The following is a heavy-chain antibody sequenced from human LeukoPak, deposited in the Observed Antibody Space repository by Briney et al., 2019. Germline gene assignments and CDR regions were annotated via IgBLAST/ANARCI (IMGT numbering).Heavy chain of an antibody. J-gene: IGHJ4*02. CDR3: AKVLLSVVITTSFDY. CDR1: GFTFSSYA. CDR2: ISGSGGST. Sequence: GGSLRLSCAASGFTFSSYAMSWVRQAPGKGLEWVSAISGSGGSTYYADSVKGQFTISRDNSKNTLYLQMNSLRAEDTAVYYCAKVLLSVVITTSFDYWGQGTLVTVSS. D-gene: IGHD3-22*01. V-gene: IGHV3-23*01.